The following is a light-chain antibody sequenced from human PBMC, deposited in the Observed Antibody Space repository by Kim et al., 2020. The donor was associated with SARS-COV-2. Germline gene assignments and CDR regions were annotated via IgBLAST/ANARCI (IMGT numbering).Light chain of an antibody. J-gene: IGKJ1*01. CDR1: QSLSSW. V-gene: IGKV1-5*01. CDR3: QQCNGFSRT. CDR2: VAS. Sequence: DIQLTQSPSTLAASVGDSVTITCRASQSLSSWLAWYQLKPGKAPKLLISVASNLESGVPSRFSGSGFGTEFTLTISSLQPDDFATYYCQQCNGFSRTFGQGTKVDIK.